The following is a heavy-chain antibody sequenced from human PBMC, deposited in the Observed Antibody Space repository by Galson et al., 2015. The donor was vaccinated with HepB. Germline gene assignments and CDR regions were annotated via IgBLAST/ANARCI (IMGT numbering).Heavy chain of an antibody. CDR1: GYTFTSYY. D-gene: IGHD5-18*01. J-gene: IGHJ6*02. Sequence: SVKVSCKASGYTFTSYYMYWVRQAPGQGLEWMGIINPSGGSTTYAQKFQGRVTMTRDTSTSTVYMELSSLRSEDTAVYYCARDRGYRYGNYYYYYGMDVWGQGTTVTVSS. CDR2: INPSGGST. V-gene: IGHV1-46*01. CDR3: ARDRGYRYGNYYYYYGMDV.